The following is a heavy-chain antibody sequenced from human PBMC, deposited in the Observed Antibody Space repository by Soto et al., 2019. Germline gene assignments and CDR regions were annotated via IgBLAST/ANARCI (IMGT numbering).Heavy chain of an antibody. D-gene: IGHD3-3*01. CDR1: GGSIVNNY. J-gene: IGHJ5*02. V-gene: IGHV4-59*01. Sequence: SETLSLTCTVSGGSIVNNYWSWIRRSPGKGLEWIGYIYYTGSTNYNPSLKSRATMSVDTSKNQFSLKLSSVTAADTAIYYCAGVVVFLEWYGYFAPWGGETRFPVPS. CDR2: IYYTGST. CDR3: AGVVVFLEWYGYFAP.